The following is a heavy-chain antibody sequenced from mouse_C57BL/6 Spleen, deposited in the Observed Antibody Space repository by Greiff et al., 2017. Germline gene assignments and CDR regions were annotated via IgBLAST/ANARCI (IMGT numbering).Heavy chain of an antibody. CDR2: ISSGGDYI. J-gene: IGHJ2*01. CDR3: TRDLPTGTFDY. Sequence: EVQGVESGEGLVKPGGSLKLSCAASGFTFSSYAMSWVRQTPEKRLEWVAYISSGGDYIYYADTVKGRFTISRDNARNTLYLQMSSLKSEDTAMYYCTRDLPTGTFDYWGQGTTLTVSS. V-gene: IGHV5-9-1*02. D-gene: IGHD4-1*01. CDR1: GFTFSSYA.